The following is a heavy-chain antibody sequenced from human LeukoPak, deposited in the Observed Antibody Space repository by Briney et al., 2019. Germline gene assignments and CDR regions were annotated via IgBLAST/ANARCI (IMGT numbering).Heavy chain of an antibody. Sequence: GASVKISCKASGDTFTTYDINWVRQATGQGLVRMGEMNPNSGNTGYAQKFQGRVTMTRNTSMSTAYMELSSLRSEDTAVYYCARANYYGSGKKDLDYWGQGTLVTVSS. CDR1: GDTFTTYD. V-gene: IGHV1-8*01. CDR2: MNPNSGNT. D-gene: IGHD3-10*01. J-gene: IGHJ4*02. CDR3: ARANYYGSGKKDLDY.